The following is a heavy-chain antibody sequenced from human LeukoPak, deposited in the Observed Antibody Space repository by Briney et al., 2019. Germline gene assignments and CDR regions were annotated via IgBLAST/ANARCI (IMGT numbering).Heavy chain of an antibody. V-gene: IGHV1-3*01. D-gene: IGHD3-10*01. J-gene: IGHJ4*02. CDR2: IDAGNGDT. CDR1: GYTFTSYA. CDR3: ARVQRYYGSRNYYHVFLF. Sequence: ASVKVSCKASGYTFTSYAIHWVRQAPGQRLEWMGWIDAGNGDTKYSQKFQGRVAITRDTSASTAYMELSSLRSEDWAEYYCARVQRYYGSRNYYHVFLFWGQGTLITVSS.